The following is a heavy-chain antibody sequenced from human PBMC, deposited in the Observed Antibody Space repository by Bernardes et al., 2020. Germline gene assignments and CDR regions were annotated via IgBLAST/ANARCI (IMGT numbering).Heavy chain of an antibody. D-gene: IGHD2-8*01. CDR2: ISGSGRNT. Sequence: GGSLRLSCAASGFTFSNYAMSWVRQAPGKGLEWVSTISGSGRNTYSADSVKGRFTISRDNSKNTLYLQMNSLIAEDTALYYCAKDGPVQLEYCTNGVCYSDCWGQGTLVTVS. CDR1: GFTFSNYA. V-gene: IGHV3-23*01. CDR3: AKDGPVQLEYCTNGVCYSDC. J-gene: IGHJ4*02.